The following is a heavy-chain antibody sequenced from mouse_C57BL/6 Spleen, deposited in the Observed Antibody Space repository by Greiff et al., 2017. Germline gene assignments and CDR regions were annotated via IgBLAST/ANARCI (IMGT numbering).Heavy chain of an antibody. CDR3: AREDSNYFDC. CDR1: GYTFTRYW. CDR2: IHPNSGST. D-gene: IGHD2-5*01. V-gene: IGHV1-64*01. Sequence: QVQLQQPGAELVKPGASVKLSCKASGYTFTRYWMHWVKQRPGQGLEWIGRIHPNSGSTNYNEKFKSKATLTVDKSSSTAYMQLSSLTSEDSAVYDCAREDSNYFDCWGQGTTRTVSS. J-gene: IGHJ2*01.